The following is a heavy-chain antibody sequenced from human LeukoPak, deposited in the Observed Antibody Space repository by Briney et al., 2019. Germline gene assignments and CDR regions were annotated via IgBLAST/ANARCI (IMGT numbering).Heavy chain of an antibody. Sequence: SGGSLRLSCAASGFTFNIFTMNWVRQAPGKGLEWVANIKQDGSEKYYVDSVKGRFTISRDNAKNSLYLQMNSLRAEDTAVYYCARGGLYGDYADPWGQGTLVTVSS. CDR2: IKQDGSEK. CDR1: GFTFNIFT. J-gene: IGHJ5*02. D-gene: IGHD4-17*01. V-gene: IGHV3-7*01. CDR3: ARGGLYGDYADP.